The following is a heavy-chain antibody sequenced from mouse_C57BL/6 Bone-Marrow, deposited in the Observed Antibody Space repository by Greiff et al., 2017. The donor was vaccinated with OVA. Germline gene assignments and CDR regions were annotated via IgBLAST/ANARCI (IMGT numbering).Heavy chain of an antibody. D-gene: IGHD3-2*02. J-gene: IGHJ4*01. V-gene: IGHV5-6*01. CDR2: ISSGGSYT. CDR3: ARQSSGYAMDY. Sequence: EVQVVESGGDLVKPGGSLKLSCAASGFTFSSYGMSWVRQTPDKRLEWVATISSGGSYTYYPDSVKGRFTISRDNAKNTLYLQMSSLKSEDTAMYDCARQSSGYAMDYWGQGTSVTVSS. CDR1: GFTFSSYG.